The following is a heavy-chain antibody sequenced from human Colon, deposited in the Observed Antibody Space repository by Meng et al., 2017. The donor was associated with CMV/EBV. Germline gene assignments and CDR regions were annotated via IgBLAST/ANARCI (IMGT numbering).Heavy chain of an antibody. CDR1: GASVSSGRYY. CDR2: IYDTGIT. CDR3: ARSASGRLGASNWFDP. Sequence: SETLSLTCTVSGASVSSGRYYWTWIRQSLVKGLEWIGYIYDTGITNYNPSLGGRVTISFDLSKNHFSLKLVSLIPADTAVYYCARSASGRLGASNWFDPWGQGTLVTVSS. D-gene: IGHD1-26*01. J-gene: IGHJ5*02. V-gene: IGHV4-61*03.